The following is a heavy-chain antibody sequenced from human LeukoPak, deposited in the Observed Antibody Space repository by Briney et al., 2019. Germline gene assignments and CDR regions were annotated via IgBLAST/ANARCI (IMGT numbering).Heavy chain of an antibody. CDR2: IVGGGETT. CDR1: GFTFSQYT. CDR3: ASVQLERRG. V-gene: IGHV3-23*01. Sequence: PGGSLRLSCAASGFTFSQYTMSWVRQAPGKGLKWVSAIVGGGETTFYADSVKGRFTISRDNSKNTLYLQMNSLRAEDTAVYYCASVQLERRGWGQGTLVTVSS. D-gene: IGHD1-1*01. J-gene: IGHJ4*02.